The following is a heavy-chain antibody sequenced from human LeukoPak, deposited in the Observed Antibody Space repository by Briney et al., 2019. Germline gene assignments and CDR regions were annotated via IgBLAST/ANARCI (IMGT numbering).Heavy chain of an antibody. V-gene: IGHV4-61*01. Sequence: PSETLTFTSTVSGGSVSSGSYYWSWIRQPPGKGLEWIEYIYYSGSTNYNPSLKSRVTISVDTSKNQFSLKLSSVTAADTAVYYCARDYDILTGYYYYYYGMDVWGQGTTVTVSS. J-gene: IGHJ6*02. CDR2: IYYSGST. D-gene: IGHD3-9*01. CDR1: GGSVSSGSYY. CDR3: ARDYDILTGYYYYYYGMDV.